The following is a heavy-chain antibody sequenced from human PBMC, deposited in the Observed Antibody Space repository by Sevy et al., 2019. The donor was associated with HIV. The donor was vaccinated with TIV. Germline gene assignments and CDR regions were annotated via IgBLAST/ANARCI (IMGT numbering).Heavy chain of an antibody. CDR2: ISSSSSYI. V-gene: IGHV3-21*01. D-gene: IGHD5-18*01. Sequence: GGSLRLSCAASGFTFSSYSMNWVRQAPGKGLEWVSSISSSSSYIYYADSVKGRFTISRDNAKNSLYLQMNSLRAEDTAVYYCARRNVDTAMNYYYYGMDVWGQWTTVTVSS. CDR1: GFTFSSYS. CDR3: ARRNVDTAMNYYYYGMDV. J-gene: IGHJ6*02.